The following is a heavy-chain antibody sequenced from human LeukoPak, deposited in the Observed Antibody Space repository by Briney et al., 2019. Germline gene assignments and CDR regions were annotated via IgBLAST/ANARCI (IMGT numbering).Heavy chain of an antibody. V-gene: IGHV4-59*08. CDR2: IYYSGST. CDR3: ASDSGGYADTFDY. CDR1: GGSFSGYY. J-gene: IGHJ4*02. D-gene: IGHD3-22*01. Sequence: SETLSLTCAVSGGSFSGYYWSWIRQPPGKGLEWIGYIYYSGSTNYNPSLKSRVTISVDTSKNQFSLKLSSVTAADTAVYYCASDSGGYADTFDYWGQGTLVTVSS.